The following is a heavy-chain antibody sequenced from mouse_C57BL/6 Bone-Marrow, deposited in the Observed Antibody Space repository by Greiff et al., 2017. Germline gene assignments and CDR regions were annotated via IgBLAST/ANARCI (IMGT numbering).Heavy chain of an antibody. Sequence: QVQLKQPGAELVLPGASVKLSCKASGYTFTSYWMHWVKQRPGQGLEWIGEIDPSDSYTNYNQKLKGMSTLTVDKSSSTAYMQLSSLTSEDSAVYYCARYSSGYWFAYWGQGTLVTVSA. D-gene: IGHD3-2*02. CDR1: GYTFTSYW. J-gene: IGHJ3*01. CDR2: IDPSDSYT. V-gene: IGHV1-69*01. CDR3: ARYSSGYWFAY.